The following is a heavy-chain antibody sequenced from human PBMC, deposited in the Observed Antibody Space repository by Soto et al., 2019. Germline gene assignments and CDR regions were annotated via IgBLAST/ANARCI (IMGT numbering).Heavy chain of an antibody. CDR3: STDIGIYGLDI. J-gene: IGHJ6*02. CDR1: RFSFTNAW. D-gene: IGHD1-26*01. V-gene: IGHV3-15*01. Sequence: EVQLVESGGGFVQPGGSLRLSCVASRFSFTNAWMSWVRQAPGKGPEWVGRIKSKTDGGTADYAAPVKGRFTISRDDSXXXXXXHMDSLKTDDTALYHCSTDIGIYGLDIWGQGTTVTVSS. CDR2: IKSKTDGGTA.